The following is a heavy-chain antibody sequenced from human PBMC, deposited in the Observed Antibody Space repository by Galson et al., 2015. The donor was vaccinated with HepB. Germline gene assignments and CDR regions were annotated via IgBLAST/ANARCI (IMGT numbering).Heavy chain of an antibody. CDR3: AKYYDFWSGYYFQTYGMDV. CDR2: ISGSGGST. D-gene: IGHD3-3*01. Sequence: SLRLSCAASGFTFSSYAMSWVRQAPGKGLEWVSAISGSGGSTYYADSVKGRFTISRDNSKNTLYLQMNSLRAEDTAVYYCAKYYDFWSGYYFQTYGMDVWGQGTTVTVSS. J-gene: IGHJ6*02. V-gene: IGHV3-23*01. CDR1: GFTFSSYA.